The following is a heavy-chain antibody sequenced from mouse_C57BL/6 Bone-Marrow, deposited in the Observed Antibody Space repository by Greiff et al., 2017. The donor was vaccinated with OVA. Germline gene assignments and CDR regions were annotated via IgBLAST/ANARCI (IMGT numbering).Heavy chain of an antibody. D-gene: IGHD1-1*01. CDR3: ASVVEGNYAMDY. V-gene: IGHV14-3*01. CDR2: IDPANGNT. J-gene: IGHJ4*01. Sequence: VQLKESVAELVRPGASVKLSCTASGFNFTNTYMHWVKQRPEQGLEWIGRIDPANGNTKYAPKFQGKATITADTSSNTAYLQLSSLTSEDTAIYYCASVVEGNYAMDYWGQGTTVTVSS. CDR1: GFNFTNTY.